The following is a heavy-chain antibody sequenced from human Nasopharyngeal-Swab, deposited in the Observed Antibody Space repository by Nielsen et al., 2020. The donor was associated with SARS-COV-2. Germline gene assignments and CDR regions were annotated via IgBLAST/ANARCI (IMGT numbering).Heavy chain of an antibody. Sequence: GESLKISRAASGFTFSSYWMSWVRQAPGKGLEWVANIKQDGSEKYYVDSVKGRFTISRDNAKNSLYLQMNSLRAEDTAVYYCARRQYGDYYYYYGMDVWGQGTTVTVSS. CDR2: IKQDGSEK. D-gene: IGHD4-17*01. CDR3: ARRQYGDYYYYYGMDV. CDR1: GFTFSSYW. V-gene: IGHV3-7*03. J-gene: IGHJ6*02.